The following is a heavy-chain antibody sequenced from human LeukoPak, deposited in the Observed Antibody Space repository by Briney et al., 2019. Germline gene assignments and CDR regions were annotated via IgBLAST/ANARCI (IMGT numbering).Heavy chain of an antibody. J-gene: IGHJ4*02. D-gene: IGHD3-10*01. Sequence: GGSLRLSCAASGFTFSAYNMHWVGQAAGKGLVWVSRINSDGRSTTYADFVKGRFTVSRDNAKNTLFLQMNSPRADATAVYYCVRDLYYRFDFWGQGTLVTVSS. V-gene: IGHV3-74*01. CDR3: VRDLYYRFDF. CDR1: GFTFSAYN. CDR2: INSDGRST.